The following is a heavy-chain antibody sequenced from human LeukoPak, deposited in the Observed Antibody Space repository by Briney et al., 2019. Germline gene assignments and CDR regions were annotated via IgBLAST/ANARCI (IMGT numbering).Heavy chain of an antibody. CDR3: ARDRYCSGGSCYSNTPDY. J-gene: IGHJ4*02. Sequence: ASVKVSCKASGYTFTGYYMHWVRQAPGQGLEWMGWINPNSGGTNYAQKFQGRVTMTRDTSISTAYMELSRLRSDDTAVYYCARDRYCSGGSCYSNTPDYWDQGTLSPSPQ. V-gene: IGHV1-2*02. CDR1: GYTFTGYY. CDR2: INPNSGGT. D-gene: IGHD2-15*01.